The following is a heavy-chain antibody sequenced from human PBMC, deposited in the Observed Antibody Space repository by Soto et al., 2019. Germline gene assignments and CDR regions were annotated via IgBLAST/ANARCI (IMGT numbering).Heavy chain of an antibody. J-gene: IGHJ4*02. CDR3: GRYVTPSDY. CDR1: GYTFSSYA. CDR2: ISAYNGNT. D-gene: IGHD3-10*02. V-gene: IGHV1-18*01. Sequence: QVQLVQSGAEVKKPGASVKVSCKASGYTFSSYAFIWVRQAPGQGLEWVGWISAYNGNTNKSKKFQCKGTMNTDTTTSTAYMGLRSLRSDDTAVYYCGRYVTPSDYWGQGTLGTVSS.